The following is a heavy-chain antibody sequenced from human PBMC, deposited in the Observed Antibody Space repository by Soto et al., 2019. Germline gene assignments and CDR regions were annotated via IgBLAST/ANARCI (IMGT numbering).Heavy chain of an antibody. CDR3: ARDLYYYGSGSYYGDYYYYGMDV. CDR2: IGYDGSNK. D-gene: IGHD3-10*01. J-gene: IGHJ6*02. V-gene: IGHV3-33*01. Sequence: QVQLVESGGGVVQPGRSLRLSCAASGFTFSSYGMHWVRQAPGKGLEWVAVIGYDGSNKYYADSVKGRFTISRDNSKNTLYLQMTSLRAEDTAVYYCARDLYYYGSGSYYGDYYYYGMDVWGQGTTVTVSS. CDR1: GFTFSSYG.